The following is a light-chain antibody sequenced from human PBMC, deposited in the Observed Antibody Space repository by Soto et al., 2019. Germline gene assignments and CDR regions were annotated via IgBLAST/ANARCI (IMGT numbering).Light chain of an antibody. J-gene: IGKJ1*01. CDR1: QSISSG. Sequence: DIQMTQSPSTLSASLGDRVTITCRASQSISSGLAWYQQKPVKAPKVLIYDASSLQSGVPSRFSGSGSGTEFTLTISSLQPEDFAIYYCQQYNSYSPWTFGQGTKVDIK. V-gene: IGKV1-5*01. CDR2: DAS. CDR3: QQYNSYSPWT.